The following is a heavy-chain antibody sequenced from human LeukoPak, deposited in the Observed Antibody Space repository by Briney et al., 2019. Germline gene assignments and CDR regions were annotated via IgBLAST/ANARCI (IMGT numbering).Heavy chain of an antibody. D-gene: IGHD7-27*01. Sequence: GGSLRLSCAASGFTFSSYWMHWVRQAPGKGLVRVSRINSDGSSTNYADSVKGRFTISRDNAKNTLYLQMNSLRAEDTAVYYCARDPGVLYYFDYWGQGTLVTVSS. CDR2: INSDGSST. CDR3: ARDPGVLYYFDY. V-gene: IGHV3-74*01. J-gene: IGHJ4*02. CDR1: GFTFSSYW.